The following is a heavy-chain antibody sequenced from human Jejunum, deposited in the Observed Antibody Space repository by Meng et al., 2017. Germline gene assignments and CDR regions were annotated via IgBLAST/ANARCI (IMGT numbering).Heavy chain of an antibody. J-gene: IGHJ4*02. V-gene: IGHV4-4*02. CDR1: GGSITSTKW. CDR3: ASRPVGIRTYYFDC. D-gene: IGHD2-21*01. CDR2: VFHSGTP. Sequence: QVRLQASGPGLVKPSGTLSLTCAVSGGSITSTKWWSWVRQTPGKGLEWIGEVFHSGTPNYNPSLMSRLTMSVDKSKNQFSLNLTSVTAADTAVYYCASRPVGIRTYYFDCWGQGTLVTVFS.